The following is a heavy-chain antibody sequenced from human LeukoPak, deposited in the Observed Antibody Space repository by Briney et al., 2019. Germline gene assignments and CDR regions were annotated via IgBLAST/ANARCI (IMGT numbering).Heavy chain of an antibody. CDR2: INWNGGST. CDR1: GFTFDDYG. V-gene: IGHV3-20*04. D-gene: IGHD2-15*01. J-gene: IGHJ4*02. Sequence: GGSLRLSCAASGFTFDDYGMSWVRQAPGKGLEWVSGINWNGGSTGYADSVKGRFTISRDNAKNSLYLQMNSLRAEDTALYYCAGDDCSGGSCYCDYWGQGTLVTVSS. CDR3: AGDDCSGGSCYCDY.